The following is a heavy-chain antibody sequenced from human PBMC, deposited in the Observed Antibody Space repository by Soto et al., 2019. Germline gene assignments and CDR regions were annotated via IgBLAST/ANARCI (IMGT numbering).Heavy chain of an antibody. J-gene: IGHJ6*02. Sequence: QPWGSLRLSCAASGFTFSNYGMHWVRQAPGKGLEWVAIIWHDGNNKYYADSVRGRFIISRDNSKNRLYLQMNSLRAEDTAVYYCASDLVGASDSYGLDVWGQGTPVTVSS. D-gene: IGHD1-26*01. CDR1: GFTFSNYG. V-gene: IGHV3-33*01. CDR2: IWHDGNNK. CDR3: ASDLVGASDSYGLDV.